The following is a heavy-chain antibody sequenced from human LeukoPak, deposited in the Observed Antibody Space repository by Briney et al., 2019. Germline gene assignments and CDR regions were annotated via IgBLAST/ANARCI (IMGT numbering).Heavy chain of an antibody. D-gene: IGHD2-15*01. CDR1: GFTFSNHW. V-gene: IGHV3-74*01. CDR3: ARTGSGGDLDI. Sequence: GGSLRLSCAASGFTFSNHWLHWVRQAPGKGLVWVSCINGDGTSTIYADSVKGRFTISRDNAKSTVYLQMDRLRAEDTAVYYCARTGSGGDLDIWGQGTMVTVSS. CDR2: INGDGTST. J-gene: IGHJ3*02.